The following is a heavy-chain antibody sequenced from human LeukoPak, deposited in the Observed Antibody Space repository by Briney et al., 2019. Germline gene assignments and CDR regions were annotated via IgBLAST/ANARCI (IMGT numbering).Heavy chain of an antibody. Sequence: SETLPLTCTVSGGSVSSGSYYWSWIRQPPGKGLEWIGYIYYSGSTNYNPSLKSRVTISVDTSKNQFSLKLSSVTAADTAVYYCARERGYYGSGSHNDAFDIWGQGTMVTVSS. D-gene: IGHD3-10*01. CDR1: GGSVSSGSYY. V-gene: IGHV4-61*01. J-gene: IGHJ3*02. CDR3: ARERGYYGSGSHNDAFDI. CDR2: IYYSGST.